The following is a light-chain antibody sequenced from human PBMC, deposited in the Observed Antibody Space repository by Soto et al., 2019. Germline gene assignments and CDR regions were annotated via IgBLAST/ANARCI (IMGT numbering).Light chain of an antibody. CDR2: KSS. CDR3: QRYDSYWT. V-gene: IGKV1-5*03. Sequence: DIQMTQSPSTLSASVGDRVTITCRASQSISSWLAWYQQKPGKAPQLLIYKSSILQSGVPSRFSGSGSGTDFTLTISSLQPADFATYYCQRYDSYWTFGQGTKVDIK. CDR1: QSISSW. J-gene: IGKJ1*01.